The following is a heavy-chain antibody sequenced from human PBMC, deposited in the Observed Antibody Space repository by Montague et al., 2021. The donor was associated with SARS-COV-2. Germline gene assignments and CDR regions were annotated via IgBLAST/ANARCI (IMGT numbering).Heavy chain of an antibody. J-gene: IGHJ6*02. D-gene: IGHD2-15*01. Sequence: SLRLSCAASGFTFSSYGMHWVRQAPGKGLEWVAVIWYDGSNKYXXXSVKGRFTISRDNSKNTLYLQMNSLRAEDTAVYYCAKEDIVVMDVWGQGTTVTVSS. CDR3: AKEDIVVMDV. CDR2: IWYDGSNK. V-gene: IGHV3-33*06. CDR1: GFTFSSYG.